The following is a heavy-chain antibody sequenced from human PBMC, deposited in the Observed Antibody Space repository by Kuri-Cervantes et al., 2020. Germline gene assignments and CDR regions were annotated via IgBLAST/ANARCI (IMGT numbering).Heavy chain of an antibody. V-gene: IGHV1-2*02. CDR2: INLNSGGT. CDR1: GYTFTGYY. Sequence: ASVKVSCKASGYTFTGYYMHWVRQAPGQGLEWMGWINLNSGGTNYAQKFQGRVTMTRDTSISTAYMELSRLRSEDTAVYYCAREGDYYDSSGPSRGWFDPWGQGTLVTVSS. J-gene: IGHJ5*02. CDR3: AREGDYYDSSGPSRGWFDP. D-gene: IGHD3-22*01.